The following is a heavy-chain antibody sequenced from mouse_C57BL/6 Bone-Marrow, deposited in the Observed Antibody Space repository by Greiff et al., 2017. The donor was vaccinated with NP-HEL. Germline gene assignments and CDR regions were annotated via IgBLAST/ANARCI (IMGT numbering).Heavy chain of an antibody. Sequence: QVHVKQSGAELVKPGASVKLSCKASGYTFTSYWMHWVKQRPGQGLEWIGMIHPNSGSTNYNEKFKSKATLTVDKSSSTAYMQLSILTSEDSAVYYCARIGSSYDYWGQGTTLTVSS. V-gene: IGHV1-64*01. CDR2: IHPNSGST. CDR3: ARIGSSYDY. D-gene: IGHD1-1*01. CDR1: GYTFTSYW. J-gene: IGHJ2*01.